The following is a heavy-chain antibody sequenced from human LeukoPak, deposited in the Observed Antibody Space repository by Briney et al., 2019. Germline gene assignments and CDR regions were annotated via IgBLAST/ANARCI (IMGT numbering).Heavy chain of an antibody. CDR3: ARDHHDYGGNSGLQH. D-gene: IGHD4-23*01. CDR1: GGSISSYY. J-gene: IGHJ1*01. CDR2: IYTSGST. V-gene: IGHV4-4*08. Sequence: SETLSLTCTVSGGSISSYYWSWIRQPPGKGLEWIGRIYTSGSTNYNPSLKSRVTISVDTSKNQFSLKLSSVTAADTAVYYCARDHHDYGGNSGLQHWGQGTLVTVSS.